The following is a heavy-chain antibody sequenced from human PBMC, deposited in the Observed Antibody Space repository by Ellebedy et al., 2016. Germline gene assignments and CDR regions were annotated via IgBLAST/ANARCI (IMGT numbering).Heavy chain of an antibody. CDR1: GLSFSPYF. V-gene: IGHV3-7*01. Sequence: GESLKISCVASGLSFSPYFMTWVRQAPGKGLEWVANINQDGSGKYYVDSVKGRFTISRDNAKSSLFLQMNSLRAEDAAVYFCARVRENYSLDYWGQGTLVTVSS. D-gene: IGHD1-7*01. CDR3: ARVRENYSLDY. J-gene: IGHJ4*02. CDR2: INQDGSGK.